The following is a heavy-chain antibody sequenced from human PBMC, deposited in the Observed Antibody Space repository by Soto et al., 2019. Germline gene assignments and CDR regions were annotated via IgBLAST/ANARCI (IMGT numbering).Heavy chain of an antibody. J-gene: IGHJ4*02. V-gene: IGHV1-69*13. Sequence: SVKVSCKASGGTFSSYDISWVLQAPGQGLEWMGGIIPIFGTANYAQKFQGRVTITADESTSTAYMELSSLRSEDTAVYYCAREGGTHYDIVTGSYYFDYWGQGTLVTVSS. CDR2: IIPIFGTA. D-gene: IGHD3-9*01. CDR1: GGTFSSYD. CDR3: AREGGTHYDIVTGSYYFDY.